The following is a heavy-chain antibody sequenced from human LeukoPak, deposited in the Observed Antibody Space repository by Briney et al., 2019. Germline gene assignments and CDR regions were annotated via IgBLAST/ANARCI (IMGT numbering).Heavy chain of an antibody. V-gene: IGHV3-33*01. J-gene: IGHJ4*02. CDR1: GFIFSHYG. CDR2: IWSDGNKK. Sequence: GGSLRLSCAASGFIFSHYGIHWVRQAPGKGLEWAAVIWSDGNKKYYADSVKGRFTISRDNSKNTLYLQMNSLRAEDTAVYSCARGRYTGYDSGYFDYWGQGILVSVSS. CDR3: ARGRYTGYDSGYFDY. D-gene: IGHD5-12*01.